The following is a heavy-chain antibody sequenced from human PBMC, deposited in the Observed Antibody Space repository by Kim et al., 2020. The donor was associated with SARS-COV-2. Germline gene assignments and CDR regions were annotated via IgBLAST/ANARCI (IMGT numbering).Heavy chain of an antibody. CDR3: ARDLPLPRQWLVGNGMDV. CDR1: GYTFTSYG. V-gene: IGHV1-18*01. J-gene: IGHJ6*02. CDR2: ISAYNGNT. D-gene: IGHD6-19*01. Sequence: ASVKVSCKASGYTFTSYGISWVRQAPGQGLEWMGWISAYNGNTNYAQKLQGRVTMTTDTSTSTAYMELRSLRSDDTAVYYCARDLPLPRQWLVGNGMDVWGQGTTVTVSS.